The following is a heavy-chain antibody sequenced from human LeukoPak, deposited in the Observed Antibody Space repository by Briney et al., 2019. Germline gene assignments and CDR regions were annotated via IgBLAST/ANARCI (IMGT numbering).Heavy chain of an antibody. Sequence: PSETLSLTCTVSGGSISSYYWSWVRQPPGKGLEWIGYIYTSGITNYNPSLKSRVTMSEDTSKNQFSLKLSSVTAADTAAYYCARLGGYYDPFDYWGQGTLVTVSS. D-gene: IGHD3-22*01. J-gene: IGHJ4*02. CDR1: GGSISSYY. CDR3: ARLGGYYDPFDY. CDR2: IYTSGIT. V-gene: IGHV4-4*09.